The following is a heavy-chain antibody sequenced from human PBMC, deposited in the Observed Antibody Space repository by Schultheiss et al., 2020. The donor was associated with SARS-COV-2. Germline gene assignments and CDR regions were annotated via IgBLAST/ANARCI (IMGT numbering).Heavy chain of an antibody. CDR3: ARELHSSSWYFDY. CDR2: ISSSSSYI. Sequence: GGSLRLSCAASGFTFSSYSMNWVRQAPGKGLEWVSSISSSSSYIYYADSVKGRFTISRDNAKNSLYLQMNSLRAEDTAVYYCARELHSSSWYFDYWGQGTLVTVPS. CDR1: GFTFSSYS. J-gene: IGHJ4*02. D-gene: IGHD6-13*01. V-gene: IGHV3-21*01.